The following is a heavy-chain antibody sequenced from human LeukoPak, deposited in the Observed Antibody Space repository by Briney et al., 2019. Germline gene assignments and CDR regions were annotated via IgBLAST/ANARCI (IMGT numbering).Heavy chain of an antibody. CDR1: GGSISGYY. D-gene: IGHD1-26*01. J-gene: IGHJ4*02. Sequence: KPSETLSLTCSVSGGSISGYYWSWIRQPPGKGLEWIGYIYYSGSNNYHPSLESRVAISVDTSKNQFSLKLSFVTVADTAVYYCARSVSSAIVGAYLDHWGQGTLVTVSS. CDR3: ARSVSSAIVGAYLDH. CDR2: IYYSGSN. V-gene: IGHV4-59*01.